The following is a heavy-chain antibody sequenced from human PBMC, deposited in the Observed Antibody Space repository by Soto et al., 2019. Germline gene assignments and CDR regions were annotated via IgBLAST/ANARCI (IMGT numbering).Heavy chain of an antibody. V-gene: IGHV1-18*01. D-gene: IGHD3-3*01. J-gene: IGHJ4*02. CDR3: ARDFWSGYYWRYFDY. Sequence: QVQLVQSGAEVKKPGASVKVSCKASGYTFTSYGISWVRQAPGQGLEWMGWISAYNGNTNYAQELKGRVTMTTDTSTSTAYMELRSLRSDDTAVYYCARDFWSGYYWRYFDYWGQGTLVTVSS. CDR1: GYTFTSYG. CDR2: ISAYNGNT.